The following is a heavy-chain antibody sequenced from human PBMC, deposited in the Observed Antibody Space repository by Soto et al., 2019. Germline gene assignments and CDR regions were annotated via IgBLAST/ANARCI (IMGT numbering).Heavy chain of an antibody. J-gene: IGHJ4*02. CDR2: INAGNDNT. D-gene: IGHD3-10*01. V-gene: IGHV1-3*01. CDR3: ARDAYYGSGSYNYFDY. CDR1: GYTFTRFS. Sequence: QVQLVQSGAEVKKPGASVKLSCKASGYTFTRFSMHWVRQAPGQRLEWMGWINAGNDNTKYSQKFLDRVTITRDTSASTVYMQLSGLRSEDTAVYFCARDAYYGSGSYNYFDYWGQGTLVTVSS.